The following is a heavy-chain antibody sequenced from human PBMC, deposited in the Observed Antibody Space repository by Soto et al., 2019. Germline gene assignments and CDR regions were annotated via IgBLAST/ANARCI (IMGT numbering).Heavy chain of an antibody. D-gene: IGHD3-9*01. CDR2: IRSKANSYAT. CDR1: GFTFSGSA. V-gene: IGHV3-73*02. CDR3: TRLRYFDFDY. J-gene: IGHJ4*02. Sequence: EVQLVESGGGLVQPGGSLKLSCAASGFTFSGSAMHWVRQASGKGLEWVGRIRSKANSYATAYAASVKGRFTISRDDSKNTAYLQMHSLKTEDTAVYYCTRLRYFDFDYWGQGTLVTVSS.